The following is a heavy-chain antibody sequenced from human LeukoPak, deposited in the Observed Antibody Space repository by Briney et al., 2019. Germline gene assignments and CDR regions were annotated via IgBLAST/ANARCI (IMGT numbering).Heavy chain of an antibody. V-gene: IGHV3-74*01. Sequence: PGGSLRLSCAASGFTFSSYWMHWVRQAPGKGLVWVSRINSDGSSTSYADSVKGRFTISRDNAKNTLYLQMNSLRAEDTAVYYCGKAGYHWNYEIYYWGQGTLVTVSS. D-gene: IGHD1-7*01. CDR3: GKAGYHWNYEIYY. CDR2: INSDGSST. J-gene: IGHJ4*02. CDR1: GFTFSSYW.